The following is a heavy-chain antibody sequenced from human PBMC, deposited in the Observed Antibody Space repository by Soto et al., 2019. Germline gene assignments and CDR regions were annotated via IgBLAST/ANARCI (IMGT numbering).Heavy chain of an antibody. CDR1: GYTFTSYA. CDR2: INAGNGNT. CDR3: ARTPTSGFDY. J-gene: IGHJ4*02. D-gene: IGHD1-26*01. V-gene: IGHV1-3*01. Sequence: ASLKVACKGAGYTFTSYAVHWVRQAPGQRLEWMGWINAGNGNTKYSQKFQGRVTITRDTSASTAYMGLSSLRSEDTAVYYCARTPTSGFDYWGQGTLVTVSS.